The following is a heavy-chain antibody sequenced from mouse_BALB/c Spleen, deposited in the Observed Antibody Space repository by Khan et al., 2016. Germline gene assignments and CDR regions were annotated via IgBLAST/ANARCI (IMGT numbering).Heavy chain of an antibody. CDR2: IHPDSSTI. V-gene: IGHV4-1*02. CDR3: AREGEYDEAWFAD. CDR1: GFDFSRYW. D-gene: IGHD2-12*01. Sequence: EVKLEESGGGLVQPGGSLKLSCAASGFDFSRYWMNWVRQAPGKGLEWIGEIHPDSSTINYPPSLKDKFIISRDNAKNALYLQMCKVRSEDTALYYCAREGEYDEAWFADWGQGTLVTVSA. J-gene: IGHJ3*01.